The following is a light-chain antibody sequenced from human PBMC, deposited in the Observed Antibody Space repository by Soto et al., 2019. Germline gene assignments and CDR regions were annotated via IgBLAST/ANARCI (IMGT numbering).Light chain of an antibody. CDR2: AAS. J-gene: IGKJ2*01. CDR3: QQSHSTLYT. Sequence: DIQMTHSPSSLSASVGDRVIITCRASQSISSHLNWYQQKPGKAPKLLIYAASSLQSGVPSRFSGSGSGTDFTLTISSLQPEDFATYYCQQSHSTLYTLGQGTKLEIK. V-gene: IGKV1-39*01. CDR1: QSISSH.